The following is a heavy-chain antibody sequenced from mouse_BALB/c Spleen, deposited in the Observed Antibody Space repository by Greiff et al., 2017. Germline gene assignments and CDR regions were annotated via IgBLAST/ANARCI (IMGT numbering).Heavy chain of an antibody. Sequence: EVKVVESGGGLVQPGGSLRLSCATSGFTFTDYYMSWVRQPPGKALEWLGFIRNKANGYTTEYNASVKGRFTISRDNSQSILYLQMNTLRAEDSATYYCARARGNYPYYFDYWGQGTTLTVSS. CDR2: IRNKANGYTT. CDR1: GFTFTDYY. CDR3: ARARGNYPYYFDY. D-gene: IGHD2-1*01. J-gene: IGHJ2*01. V-gene: IGHV7-3*02.